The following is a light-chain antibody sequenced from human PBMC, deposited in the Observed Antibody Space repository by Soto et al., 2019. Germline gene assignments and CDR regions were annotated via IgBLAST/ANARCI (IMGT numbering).Light chain of an antibody. CDR2: GAS. J-gene: IGKJ3*01. Sequence: EIVLTQSPGTLSLSPGERATLSCRASQSVSSSYLAWYQQKPGQAPRLLIYGASSRATGIPDRFSGSGFGTDFTLTISRLEPEEFAVYYCQQYGSSPGVTFGPGTKVDIK. CDR3: QQYGSSPGVT. V-gene: IGKV3-20*01. CDR1: QSVSSSY.